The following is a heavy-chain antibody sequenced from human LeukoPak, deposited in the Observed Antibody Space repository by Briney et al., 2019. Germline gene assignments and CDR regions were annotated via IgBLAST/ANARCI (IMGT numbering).Heavy chain of an antibody. CDR2: ITPNSGGT. CDR1: GYTFTGYY. J-gene: IGHJ4*02. D-gene: IGHD5-12*01. Sequence: ASVKVSCKASGYTFTGYYMHWVRQAPGQGLEWMGWITPNSGGTNYAQKFQGWVTMTRDTSISTAYMELSRLRSDDTAVYYCARGFNRSYSGYDLATYYFDYWGQGTLVTVSS. V-gene: IGHV1-2*04. CDR3: ARGFNRSYSGYDLATYYFDY.